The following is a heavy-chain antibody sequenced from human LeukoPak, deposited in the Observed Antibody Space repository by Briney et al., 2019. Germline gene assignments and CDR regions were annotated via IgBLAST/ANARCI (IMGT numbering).Heavy chain of an antibody. D-gene: IGHD2-15*01. CDR1: GYSFTSYW. J-gene: IGHJ3*02. Sequence: GESLKISCKGSGYSFTSYWIGWVRQMPGKGLEWMGIIYPGDSDTRYSPSFQGQVTISADKSISTAYLQWSSLKASGTAMYYCARHCSGGSCYSGSEAFDIWGQGTMVTVSS. CDR3: ARHCSGGSCYSGSEAFDI. V-gene: IGHV5-51*01. CDR2: IYPGDSDT.